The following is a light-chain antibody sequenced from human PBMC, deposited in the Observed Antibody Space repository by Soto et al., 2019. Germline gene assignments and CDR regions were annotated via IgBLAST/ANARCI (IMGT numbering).Light chain of an antibody. J-gene: IGLJ1*01. V-gene: IGLV1-40*01. Sequence: VLTQPPSVSGAPGQRVTISCTGSSSNIGAGYDVHWYQQLPGTAPKLLIYGNSNRPSGVPDRFSGSKSGTSASLAITGLQAEDEADYYCQSYDSSLSGYVFGTGTKVNVL. CDR1: SSNIGAGYD. CDR2: GNS. CDR3: QSYDSSLSGYV.